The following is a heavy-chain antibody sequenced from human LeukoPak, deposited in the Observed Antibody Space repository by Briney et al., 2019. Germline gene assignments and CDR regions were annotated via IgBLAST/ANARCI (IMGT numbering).Heavy chain of an antibody. CDR3: AKYYYDSSGYEDFDY. V-gene: IGHV3-74*01. D-gene: IGHD3-22*01. Sequence: PGGSLRLSCAVSGFTVSRYSMNWVRQAPGKGLVWVSQINGDGSSTRYADSVKGRFTISRDNAKNTLYLQVNSLRAEDTAMYYCAKYYYDSSGYEDFDYWGQGTLVTVSS. CDR1: GFTVSRYS. CDR2: INGDGSST. J-gene: IGHJ4*02.